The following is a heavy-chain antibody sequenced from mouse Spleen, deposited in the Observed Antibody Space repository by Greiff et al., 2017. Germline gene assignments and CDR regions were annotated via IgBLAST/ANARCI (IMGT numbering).Heavy chain of an antibody. CDR3: ARVAAYGNDWYFDV. D-gene: IGHD2-1*01. Sequence: DVKLQESGPELVKPGASVKIPCKASGYTFTDYNMDWVKQSHGKSLEWIGDINPNNGGTIYNQKFKGKATLTVDKSSSTAYMELRSLTSEDTSVYYCARVAAYGNDWYFDVWGAGTTVTVSS. CDR1: GYTFTDYN. V-gene: IGHV1-18*01. CDR2: INPNNGGT. J-gene: IGHJ1*01.